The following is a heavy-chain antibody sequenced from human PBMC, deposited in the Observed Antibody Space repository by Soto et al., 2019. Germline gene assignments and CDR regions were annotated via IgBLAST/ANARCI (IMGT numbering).Heavy chain of an antibody. CDR1: GGSIISSGYY. Sequence: TLYLTCTVSGGSIISSGYYWTWIRQHPGKGMEWIGYIYYSGSIYYTPSLKGRVTISVVTSTNQFSLKLSSVTAADMAVYYCARDFADCISTSGYFGAFDIWGQGTMVTVSS. J-gene: IGHJ3*02. CDR3: ARDFADCISTSGYFGAFDI. D-gene: IGHD2-2*01. CDR2: IYYSGSI. V-gene: IGHV4-31*03.